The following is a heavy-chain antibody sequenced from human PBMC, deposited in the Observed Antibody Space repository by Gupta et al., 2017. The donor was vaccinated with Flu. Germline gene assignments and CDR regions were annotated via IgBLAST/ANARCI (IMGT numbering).Heavy chain of an antibody. Sequence: QMQLVQSGPEVKKPGTSVKVSCKASGFTFTSSAMQWVRQARGQRLEWIGWIVVGSGNTNYAQKFQERVTITRDMSTSTAYMELSSLRSEDTAVYYCAAEVSGQWLRRKTDAFDIWGQGTMVTVSS. CDR3: AAEVSGQWLRRKTDAFDI. D-gene: IGHD5-12*01. CDR1: GFTFTSSA. CDR2: IVVGSGNT. J-gene: IGHJ3*02. V-gene: IGHV1-58*02.